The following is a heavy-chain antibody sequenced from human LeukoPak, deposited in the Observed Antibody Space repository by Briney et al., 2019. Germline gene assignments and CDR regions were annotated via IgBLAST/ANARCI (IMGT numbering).Heavy chain of an antibody. J-gene: IGHJ4*02. D-gene: IGHD1-1*01. Sequence: GASVKVSCKASGYSFTSYFMHWVRQAPGQGLEWMGIINPSGGSTSYAQRLQGRVTMTRDTSTSTLYMELSSLRSEDTAVYYCAAATGMPNEADYWGQGTLVTVSS. CDR3: AAATGMPNEADY. CDR2: INPSGGST. CDR1: GYSFTSYF. V-gene: IGHV1-46*04.